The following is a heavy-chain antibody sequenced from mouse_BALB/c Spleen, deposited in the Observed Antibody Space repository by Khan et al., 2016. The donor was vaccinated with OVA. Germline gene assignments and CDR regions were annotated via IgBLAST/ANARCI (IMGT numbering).Heavy chain of an antibody. CDR2: ISYSGST. J-gene: IGHJ2*01. V-gene: IGHV3-2*02. Sequence: EVQLQESGPGLVKPSQSLSLTCTVTGYSITSGYGWNWIRQFPGNKLEWMGYISYSGSTNYNPSLKSRISITRDTSKNQFFLQLNTVTTEKTATYYCARTARINYWGQGTTLTVSS. CDR1: GYSITSGYG. CDR3: ARTARINY. D-gene: IGHD1-2*01.